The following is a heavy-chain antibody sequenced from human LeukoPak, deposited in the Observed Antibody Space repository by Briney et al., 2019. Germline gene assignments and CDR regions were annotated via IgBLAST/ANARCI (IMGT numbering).Heavy chain of an antibody. D-gene: IGHD5-12*01. CDR3: ARGRATTLDY. CDR2: KSYDGSNK. Sequence: GRSLRLSCAASEFTVSSYAMHWVRQAPGKGLEWVAVKSYDGSNKYYADSVKGRFTISRDNSKNTLYLQMNSLRAEYTAVYYCARGRATTLDYWGQGTLVTVSS. J-gene: IGHJ4*02. CDR1: EFTVSSYA. V-gene: IGHV3-30-3*01.